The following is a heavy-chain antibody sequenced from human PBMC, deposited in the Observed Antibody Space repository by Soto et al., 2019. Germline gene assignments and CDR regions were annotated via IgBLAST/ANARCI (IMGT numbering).Heavy chain of an antibody. J-gene: IGHJ4*02. Sequence: GGSLRLSRAAPGFSFDKFSMCLVPQAPGKGLQGGSSIPATRGSTLYPDYLKGRFTISRDNSKNPLFLQMSGLGAEDSALYYCAKAKHWGGNYFDNWGQGTQVTVSS. CDR2: IPATRGST. V-gene: IGHV3-23*01. CDR3: AKAKHWGGNYFDN. D-gene: IGHD3-10*01. CDR1: GFSFDKFS.